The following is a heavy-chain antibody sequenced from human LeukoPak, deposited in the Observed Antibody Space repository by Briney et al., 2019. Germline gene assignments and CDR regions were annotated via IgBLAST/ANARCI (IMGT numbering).Heavy chain of an antibody. D-gene: IGHD6-19*01. J-gene: IGHJ3*02. CDR3: ARPGGWYGGAFDI. V-gene: IGHV5-51*01. CDR1: GYSFTSYW. CDR2: IYPGDSDT. Sequence: GESLQISCQGSGYSFTSYWIGWVRQLPGKGLEWMGIIYPGDSDTRYSPSFQGQVTISADKSISTAYLQWGSLKASDTAMYYCARPGGWYGGAFDIWGQGTMVTVSS.